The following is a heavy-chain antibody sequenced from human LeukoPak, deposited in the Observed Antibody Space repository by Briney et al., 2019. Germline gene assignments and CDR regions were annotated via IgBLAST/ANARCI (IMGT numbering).Heavy chain of an antibody. D-gene: IGHD6-19*01. Sequence: SETLSLTCTVSGGSISSYSWSWIRQPPGKGLEWIGYIYYSGSTNYNPSLKSRVTISVDTSKNQFSLKLSSVTAADTAVYYCARGLPIAVAGTGAFDIWGQGTMVTVSS. CDR2: IYYSGST. J-gene: IGHJ3*02. CDR3: ARGLPIAVAGTGAFDI. V-gene: IGHV4-59*12. CDR1: GGSISSYS.